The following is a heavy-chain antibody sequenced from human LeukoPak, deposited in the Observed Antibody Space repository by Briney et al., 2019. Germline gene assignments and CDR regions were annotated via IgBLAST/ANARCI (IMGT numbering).Heavy chain of an antibody. CDR2: ISNSGGST. CDR1: GFTFSSYD. CDR3: ARDSGSGSYLSY. J-gene: IGHJ4*02. Sequence: PGGSLRLSRAASGFTFSSYDMSWVRQAPGKGLEWVSAISNSGGSTYYADSVKGRFTISRDNSKNTLYLQMNTLRAEDTAVYYCARDSGSGSYLSYWGQGTLVTVSS. D-gene: IGHD3-10*01. V-gene: IGHV3-23*01.